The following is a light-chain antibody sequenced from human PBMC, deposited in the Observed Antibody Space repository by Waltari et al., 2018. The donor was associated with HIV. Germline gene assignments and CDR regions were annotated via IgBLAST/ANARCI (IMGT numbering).Light chain of an antibody. Sequence: DIVLTQSPASLAVSLGERATINCKSSPSVLYSSNNKNYLAWYQQKPGQPPKLLIYWASTRESGVPDRFSGSGSGTDFTLTISSLQAEDVAVYYCQQYYTNPRTFGQGTKVEIK. V-gene: IGKV4-1*01. CDR1: PSVLYSSNNKNY. CDR3: QQYYTNPRT. CDR2: WAS. J-gene: IGKJ1*01.